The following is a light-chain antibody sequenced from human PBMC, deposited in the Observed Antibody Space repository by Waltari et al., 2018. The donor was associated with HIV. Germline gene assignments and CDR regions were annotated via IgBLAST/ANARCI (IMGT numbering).Light chain of an antibody. Sequence: TQPPSVSVAPGKTARLPCGGATPGGKLVPWYQQKPGQAPVLVICDDNDRPSGIPERFSGSNSGNTATLTISRVEGGDEADYYCQVWVDSRDVAVIFGGGTKLTVL. J-gene: IGLJ2*01. CDR2: DDN. V-gene: IGLV3-21*04. CDR1: TPGGKL. CDR3: QVWVDSRDVAVI.